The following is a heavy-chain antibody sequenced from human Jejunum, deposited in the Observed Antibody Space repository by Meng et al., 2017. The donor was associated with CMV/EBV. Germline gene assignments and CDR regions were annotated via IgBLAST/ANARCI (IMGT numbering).Heavy chain of an antibody. CDR1: FTFNTSE. Sequence: FTFNTSEMHWVRQTPGKGLEWVAVISSDGTNEYYADSVGGRFTISRDNSKNTLSVQMSSLRVEDTAVYYCARDRRGNSSPKYPLFDSWGQGTLVTVSS. V-gene: IGHV3-30*04. D-gene: IGHD1/OR15-1a*01. J-gene: IGHJ4*01. CDR3: ARDRRGNSSPKYPLFDS. CDR2: ISSDGTNE.